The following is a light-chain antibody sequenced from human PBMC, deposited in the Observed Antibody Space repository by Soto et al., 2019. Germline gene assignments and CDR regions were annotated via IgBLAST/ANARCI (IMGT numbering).Light chain of an antibody. CDR1: SSDVGGYNY. CDR2: DVS. J-gene: IGLJ1*01. V-gene: IGLV2-14*01. CDR3: SSYTSSSTLDV. Sequence: QSVLTQPASVSGSPGQSITISCTGTSSDVGGYNYVSWYQQHPGKAPKLMIYDVSKRPSGVPDRFSGSKSGNTASLTISGLQAEDEADYYCSSYTSSSTLDVFGTGTKVTV.